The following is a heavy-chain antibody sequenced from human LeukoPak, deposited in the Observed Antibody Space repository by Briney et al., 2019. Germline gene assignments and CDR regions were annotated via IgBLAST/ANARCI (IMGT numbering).Heavy chain of an antibody. CDR3: AKTQYIAVAYFDY. D-gene: IGHD6-19*01. Sequence: PGGSLRLSCAASGLTFSTYAMSWVRQAPGKGLEWVSAISGSAGTTHYADSVKGRFTISRDNSKSTLYLQMNSLKVEDTAVYYCAKTQYIAVAYFDYWGQGTLVTVSS. CDR1: GLTFSTYA. V-gene: IGHV3-23*01. CDR2: ISGSAGTT. J-gene: IGHJ4*02.